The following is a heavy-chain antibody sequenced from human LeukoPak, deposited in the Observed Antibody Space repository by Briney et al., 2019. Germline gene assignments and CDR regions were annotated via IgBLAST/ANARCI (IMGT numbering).Heavy chain of an antibody. D-gene: IGHD3-10*01. Sequence: PGGSLRLSCAASGFTFSSYGMHWVRQAPGKGLEWVAFIRYDGSNKYYADSVKGRFTISRDNSKNTLYLQMNSLRAEDTAVYYCATKRPYYYGSGSPLDYWGQGTLVTVSS. CDR3: ATKRPYYYGSGSPLDY. CDR2: IRYDGSNK. J-gene: IGHJ4*02. V-gene: IGHV3-30*02. CDR1: GFTFSSYG.